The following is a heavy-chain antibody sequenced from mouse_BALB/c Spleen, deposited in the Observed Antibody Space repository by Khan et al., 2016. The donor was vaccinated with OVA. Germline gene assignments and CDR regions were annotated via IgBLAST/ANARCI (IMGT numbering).Heavy chain of an antibody. V-gene: IGHV2-6-1*01. CDR3: ARQPYYDYNVMDY. Sequence: VELVESGPGLVAPSQSLSITCTISGFSLTNYGVHWVRQPPGKGLEWLVLMWSDGSATYNSALKSRLTISMDNSKCQVFLKMHSLQTDDTAMDFCARQPYYDYNVMDYWGQGTSVTVSS. D-gene: IGHD2-10*01. CDR2: MWSDGSA. CDR1: GFSLTNYG. J-gene: IGHJ4*01.